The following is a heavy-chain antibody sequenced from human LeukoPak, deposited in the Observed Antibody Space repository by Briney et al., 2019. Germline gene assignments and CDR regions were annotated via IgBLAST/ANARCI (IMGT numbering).Heavy chain of an antibody. CDR3: ARHSRSGGSFDC. Sequence: SETLSLTCAVYGGPFSGYYWSWIRQPPGKGLEWIAYMYYSGSTDYNPSLKSRVTISLDTSKSQFSLKLSSVTAADTAVYYCARHSRSGGSFDCWGQGTLVTVSS. D-gene: IGHD3-10*01. CDR2: MYYSGST. V-gene: IGHV4-59*08. CDR1: GGPFSGYY. J-gene: IGHJ4*02.